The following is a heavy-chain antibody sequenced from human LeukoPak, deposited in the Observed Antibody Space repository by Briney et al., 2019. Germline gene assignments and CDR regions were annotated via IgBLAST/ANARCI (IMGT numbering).Heavy chain of an antibody. V-gene: IGHV4-30-4*01. CDR1: NGSISSGNYY. D-gene: IGHD4-17*01. CDR2: IYYTGSA. J-gene: IGHJ4*02. Sequence: SQTLSLTCSVSNGSISSGNYYWSWIRQPPGKGLEWIGYIYYTGSAYYSPSLKSRVTISVDTSKNQFSLNLSSVTAADTAVYYCASVVSYCIGVDYPRPRLDYWGQGTLVTVSS. CDR3: ASVVSYCIGVDYPRPRLDY.